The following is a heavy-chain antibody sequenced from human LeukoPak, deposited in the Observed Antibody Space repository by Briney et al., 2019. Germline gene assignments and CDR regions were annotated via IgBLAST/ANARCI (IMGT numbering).Heavy chain of an antibody. Sequence: SETLSLTCTVSGASISSYYWSWIRQPPGKGLEWIGYIYYSGSTNYNPSLKSRVTISVDTSKNQFSLKLSSVTAADTAVYYCARRAMARGWFDPWGQGTLVTVSS. V-gene: IGHV4-59*08. CDR2: IYYSGST. CDR3: ARRAMARGWFDP. J-gene: IGHJ5*02. CDR1: GASISSYY. D-gene: IGHD5-18*01.